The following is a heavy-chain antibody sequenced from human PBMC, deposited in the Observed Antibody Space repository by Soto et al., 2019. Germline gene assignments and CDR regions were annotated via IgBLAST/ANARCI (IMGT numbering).Heavy chain of an antibody. CDR1: GFTFSYYW. Sequence: EVQLVESGGGLVRPGGSLRLSCAASGFTFSYYWMHWVRQAQGKGLVWVSRIHSDGSRTTYADFVKGRFIISRDNARNTVDLQMNSVRVEDKAVDDCERGDRGAFDRWCQGTVVTVSS. CDR3: ERGDRGAFDR. V-gene: IGHV3-74*01. D-gene: IGHD1-26*01. J-gene: IGHJ3*01. CDR2: IHSDGSRT.